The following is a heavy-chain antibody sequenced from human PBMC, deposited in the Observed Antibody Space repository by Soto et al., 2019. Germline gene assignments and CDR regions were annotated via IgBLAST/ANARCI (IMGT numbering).Heavy chain of an antibody. CDR3: AKGDNLGPKTGYAFGP. V-gene: IGHV6-1*01. Sequence: PSQTLSLTCAISGDSVSSNTASWNWIRQSPSRGLEWLGRTYFRSKWYNDYAVSVKSRIIINPDTSNNQFSLQLNSVTPEDTAVYFCAKGDNLGPKTGYAFGPWRQLIMVPACS. CDR2: TYFRSKWYN. CDR1: GDSVSSNTAS. J-gene: IGHJ5*02. D-gene: IGHD5-12*01.